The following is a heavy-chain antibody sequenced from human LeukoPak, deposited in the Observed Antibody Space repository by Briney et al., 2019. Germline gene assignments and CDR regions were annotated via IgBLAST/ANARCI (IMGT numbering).Heavy chain of an antibody. CDR2: INGDGSST. CDR3: ARDRSSHFDY. CDR1: GFTFNNFW. Sequence: TGGSLRLSCAASGFTFNNFWMHWVRQAPGKGLVCVSRINGDGSSTTYADSVKGRFTISRDNAKNTLYLQMKSLRAEDTAVYYCARDRSSHFDYWGQGTLVTVSS. D-gene: IGHD6-13*01. J-gene: IGHJ4*02. V-gene: IGHV3-74*01.